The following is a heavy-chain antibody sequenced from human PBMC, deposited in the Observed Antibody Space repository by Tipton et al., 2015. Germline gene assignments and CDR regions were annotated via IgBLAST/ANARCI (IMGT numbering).Heavy chain of an antibody. CDR1: GGSVSTSNYY. CDR3: ACQDYDSLTRDYQTVDY. J-gene: IGHJ4*02. Sequence: TLSLTCTVSGGSVSTSNYYWSWIRQPPGKGLEWIGYVYSSGSTNYSPSLKSRVTLSLDTSENQFSLKLTSVTAADTAVYYCACQDYDSLTRDYQTVDYWGQGTLVTVSS. CDR2: VYSSGST. D-gene: IGHD3-9*01. V-gene: IGHV4-61*01.